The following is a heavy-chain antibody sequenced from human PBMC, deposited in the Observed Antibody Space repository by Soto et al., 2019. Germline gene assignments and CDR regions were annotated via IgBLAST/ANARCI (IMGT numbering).Heavy chain of an antibody. CDR2: ISYDGGNK. CDR3: AKDVSVRAADYYFDS. D-gene: IGHD1-26*01. V-gene: IGHV3-30*18. Sequence: GGSLRLSCAASGFTFSSYGMHWVRQAPGKGLEWVAVISYDGGNKYHADSVKGRFTVSRDNSKNTLYLQMNSLRAEDTAVYYCAKDVSVRAADYYFDSWGKGTMVTVSS. CDR1: GFTFSSYG. J-gene: IGHJ4*02.